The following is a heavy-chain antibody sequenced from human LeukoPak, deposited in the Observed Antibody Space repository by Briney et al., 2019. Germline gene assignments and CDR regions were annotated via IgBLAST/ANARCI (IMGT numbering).Heavy chain of an antibody. CDR2: IHYSGHT. D-gene: IGHD1-26*01. V-gene: IGHV4-59*08. J-gene: IGHJ4*02. Sequence: SETLSLTCTVSGGSISTAYWSWIRQPPGKGLEYIAFIHYSGHTNYNPSLKSRVTISIDTSKNQFSLKLSSVTAADTAVYFCARLGKEVTYTAYYLDYWGQGTLVTVSS. CDR1: GGSISTAY. CDR3: ARLGKEVTYTAYYLDY.